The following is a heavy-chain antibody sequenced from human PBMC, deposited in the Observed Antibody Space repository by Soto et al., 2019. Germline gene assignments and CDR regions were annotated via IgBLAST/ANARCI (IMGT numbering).Heavy chain of an antibody. J-gene: IGHJ4*02. CDR3: ASYGSGSYYFDY. V-gene: IGHV4-39*07. D-gene: IGHD3-10*01. Sequence: SETLSLTCSVSSGSISTNSYLWGWIRQPPGKGLEWIGAILYSGDTYYSESLKSRVTISVDTSKNQFSLKLSSVTAADTAVYYCASYGSGSYYFDYWGQGTLVTVSS. CDR1: SGSISTNSYL. CDR2: ILYSGDT.